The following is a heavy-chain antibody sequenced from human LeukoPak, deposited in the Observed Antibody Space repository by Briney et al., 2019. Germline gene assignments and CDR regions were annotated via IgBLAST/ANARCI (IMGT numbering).Heavy chain of an antibody. CDR1: GGTICSGGYY. Sequence: SETLSLTCTVSGGTICSGGYYWSWIRQHPGKGLEWIGYIYYSRSTYYNPSLKSRVTISVDTSNIQFSLKLSSVTAADTAVYYCAKDPSYCSSTSCPMDVWGQGTTVTVSS. D-gene: IGHD2-2*01. V-gene: IGHV4-31*03. J-gene: IGHJ6*02. CDR2: IYYSRST. CDR3: AKDPSYCSSTSCPMDV.